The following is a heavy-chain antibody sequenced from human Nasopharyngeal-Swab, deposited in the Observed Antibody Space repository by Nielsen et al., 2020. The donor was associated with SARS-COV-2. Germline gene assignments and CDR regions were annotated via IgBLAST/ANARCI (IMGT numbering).Heavy chain of an antibody. CDR1: GVSFSGYH. D-gene: IGHD2-21*01. CDR2: ITRSGNT. V-gene: IGHV4-34*01. J-gene: IGHJ6*03. Sequence: SETLSLTCTLTGVSFSGYHWGWIRQSPGKGLEWIGDITRSGNTTYNPALKSRVIMSVATSKDEFSLRLTSVTAADTAIYFCARVNSGAGIVPASYSFFMDVWGKGTSVAVSS. CDR3: ARVNSGAGIVPASYSFFMDV.